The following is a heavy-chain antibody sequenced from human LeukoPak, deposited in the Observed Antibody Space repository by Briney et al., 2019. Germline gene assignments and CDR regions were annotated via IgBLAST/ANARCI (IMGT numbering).Heavy chain of an antibody. D-gene: IGHD3-10*01. J-gene: IGHJ3*02. CDR3: ARVTMGYDAFDI. CDR1: GGSISSSSYY. Sequence: SETLSLTCTVSGGSISSSSYYWGWIRQPPGKGLEWIGSIYYSGSTYYNPSLKSRVTISVDTSKNQFSLKLSSVTAADTAVYYCARVTMGYDAFDIWGQGTMVTVSS. CDR2: IYYSGST. V-gene: IGHV4-39*07.